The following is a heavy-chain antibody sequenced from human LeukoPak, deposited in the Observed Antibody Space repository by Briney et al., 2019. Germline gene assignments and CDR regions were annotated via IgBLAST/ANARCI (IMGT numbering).Heavy chain of an antibody. CDR2: ISYDGSNK. V-gene: IGHV3-30*18. Sequence: GGSLRLSCAASGFTFSSYGMHWVRQAPGKGLEWVAVISYDGSNKYYADSVKGRFTISRDNSKSTLYLQMNSLRAEDTAVYYCAKESWLAEHFSYYFDYWGQGTLVTVSS. D-gene: IGHD6-19*01. CDR1: GFTFSSYG. J-gene: IGHJ4*02. CDR3: AKESWLAEHFSYYFDY.